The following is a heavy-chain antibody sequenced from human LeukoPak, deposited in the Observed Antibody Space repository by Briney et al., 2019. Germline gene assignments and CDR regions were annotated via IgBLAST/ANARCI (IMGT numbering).Heavy chain of an antibody. CDR3: AKDWGNYFASGSSYLDY. V-gene: IGHV3-30*18. J-gene: IGHJ4*02. Sequence: GGSLRLSCAASGFTFSTYGMHWVRQAPGKGLEWVATISHDGSNKNYGDSVKGRFTISRDNFRNTLYLQMNSLRPEDTAVYHCAKDWGNYFASGSSYLDYWGQGTLVTVSS. CDR1: GFTFSTYG. CDR2: ISHDGSNK. D-gene: IGHD3-10*01.